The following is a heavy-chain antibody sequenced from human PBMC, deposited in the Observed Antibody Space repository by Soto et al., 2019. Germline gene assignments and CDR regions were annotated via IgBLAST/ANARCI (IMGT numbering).Heavy chain of an antibody. D-gene: IGHD6-13*01. CDR1: GYTFTSYA. CDR2: INAGNGNT. J-gene: IGHJ1*01. V-gene: IGHV1-3*01. Sequence: ASVKVSCKASGYTFTSYAMHWVRQAPGQRLEWMGWINAGNGNTKYSQKFQGRVTITRDTSASTAYMELSSLRSEDTAVYYCARAEGSSWYGPPRAEYFQHWGQGTLVTV. CDR3: ARAEGSSWYGPPRAEYFQH.